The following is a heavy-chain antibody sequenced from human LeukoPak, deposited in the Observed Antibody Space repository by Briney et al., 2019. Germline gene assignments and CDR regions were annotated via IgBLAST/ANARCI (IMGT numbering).Heavy chain of an antibody. CDR2: ISGSGGST. J-gene: IGHJ4*02. V-gene: IGHV3-23*01. Sequence: QPGGSLRLSCAASGFAFSSYAMSWVRQAPGKGLEWVSAISGSGGSTYYADSVKGRFTISRDNSKNTLYLQMNSLRAEDTAVYYCAKGWYYDSSGYFDYWGQGTLVTVSS. CDR3: AKGWYYDSSGYFDY. D-gene: IGHD3-22*01. CDR1: GFAFSSYA.